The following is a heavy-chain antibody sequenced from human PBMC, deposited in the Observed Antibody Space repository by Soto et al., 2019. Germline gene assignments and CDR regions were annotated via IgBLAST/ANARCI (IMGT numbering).Heavy chain of an antibody. J-gene: IGHJ4*02. V-gene: IGHV4-39*01. Sequence: SYYMHWIRQPPGKGLEWIGSIYYSGSTYYNPSLKSRVTISVDTSKNQFSLKLSSVTAADTAVYYCARHRLITTVTTYFDYWGQGTLVTVSS. CDR1: SYY. D-gene: IGHD4-17*01. CDR3: ARHRLITTVTTYFDY. CDR2: IYYSGST.